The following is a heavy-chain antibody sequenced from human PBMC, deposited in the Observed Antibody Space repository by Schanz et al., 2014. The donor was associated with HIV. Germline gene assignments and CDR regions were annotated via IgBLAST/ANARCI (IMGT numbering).Heavy chain of an antibody. D-gene: IGHD3-22*01. CDR1: GFSFSRYA. CDR2: ISGSGDRT. CDR3: AKPEYDSSGNSQSHFDY. J-gene: IGHJ4*02. V-gene: IGHV3-23*01. Sequence: EVQLLDSGGGLVQPGGSLRVSCAASGFSFSRYAMNWVRQAPGKGLQWVSTISGSGDRTYYAESVRGRFTISRDNSKNTLYLQMTTLRTEDTAVYYCAKPEYDSSGNSQSHFDYWGQGTLVTVSS.